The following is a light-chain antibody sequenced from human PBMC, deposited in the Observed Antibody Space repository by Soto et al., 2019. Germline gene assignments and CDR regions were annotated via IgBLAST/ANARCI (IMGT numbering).Light chain of an antibody. Sequence: SVLTQPPSVSAAPRQKVTISCSGSSSNIRNNYVSWYQQLPGTAPKLLIYDNNKRPSGIPDRFSGSKSGTSATLGITGLQTGDEADYYCGTWDSSLSAYVFGTGTKVTV. J-gene: IGLJ1*01. CDR2: DNN. V-gene: IGLV1-51*01. CDR3: GTWDSSLSAYV. CDR1: SSNIRNNY.